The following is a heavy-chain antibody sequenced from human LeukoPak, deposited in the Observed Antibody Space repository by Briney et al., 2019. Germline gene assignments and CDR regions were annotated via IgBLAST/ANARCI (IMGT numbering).Heavy chain of an antibody. V-gene: IGHV1-2*02. CDR3: SNFGVLYFAWLSP. Sequence: GASVKVSCKASGYTFTGYYMHWVRQAPGQGLEWMGWINPNSGGTNYAQKFQGRVTMTRDTSISTAYMELSRLRSDDPAVFYWSNFGVLYFAWLSPWGPGTLGTASP. CDR2: INPNSGGT. J-gene: IGHJ5*02. D-gene: IGHD3-9*01. CDR1: GYTFTGYY.